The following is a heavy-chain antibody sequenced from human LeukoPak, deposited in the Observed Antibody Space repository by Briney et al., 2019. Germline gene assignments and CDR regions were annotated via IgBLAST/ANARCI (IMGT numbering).Heavy chain of an antibody. Sequence: GRSLRLSCAASGFTFSSYAMHWVRQAPGKGLEWVAVISYEGSKKYYADSVKGRFTISRDNSKNTLYLQMNSLRAEDTAVYYCARSVDTAMVTPDYWGQGTLVTVSS. J-gene: IGHJ4*02. CDR1: GFTFSSYA. D-gene: IGHD5-18*01. CDR2: ISYEGSKK. V-gene: IGHV3-30*04. CDR3: ARSVDTAMVTPDY.